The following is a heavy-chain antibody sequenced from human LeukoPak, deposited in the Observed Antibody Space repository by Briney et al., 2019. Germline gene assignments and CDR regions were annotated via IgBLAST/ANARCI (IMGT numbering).Heavy chain of an antibody. CDR1: GFTFSSYG. Sequence: GGSLRLSCAASGFTFSSYGMHWVRQAPGKGQEWVAVIWYDGSNKYYADSVKGRFTISRDNSKNTLYLQMNSLRAEDTAVYYCARDLEKYRYYYGMDVWGQGTTVTVSS. CDR3: ARDLEKYRYYYGMDV. CDR2: IWYDGSNK. D-gene: IGHD2-2*02. J-gene: IGHJ6*02. V-gene: IGHV3-33*01.